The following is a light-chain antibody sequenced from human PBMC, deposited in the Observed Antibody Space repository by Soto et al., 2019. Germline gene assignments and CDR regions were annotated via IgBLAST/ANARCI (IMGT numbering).Light chain of an antibody. CDR1: QSVSST. V-gene: IGKV3-15*01. CDR3: QQNNNLPLT. CDR2: GAF. J-gene: IGKJ4*01. Sequence: EVVITQSPANLAVSLRDRATLSCRASQSVSSTLAWYQQKPGKAPRLLIYGAFSRASGIPARFSGSGSGTEFTLTISSLQSEDFAVYSCQQNNNLPLTFGGGTRMEI.